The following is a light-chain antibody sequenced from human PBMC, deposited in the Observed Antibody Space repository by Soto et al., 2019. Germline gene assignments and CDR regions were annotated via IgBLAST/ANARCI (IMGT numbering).Light chain of an antibody. J-gene: IGKJ5*01. V-gene: IGKV3D-20*02. Sequence: EIVLTQSPGTLSLSPWERATLSCRASQSVSSSYLAWYQQKPGQAPRLLIYGASSRATGIPDRFSGSGSGTVFTLTINSLEPEDFAVYYCQQRNYWPITFGQGTRLEIK. CDR2: GAS. CDR1: QSVSSSY. CDR3: QQRNYWPIT.